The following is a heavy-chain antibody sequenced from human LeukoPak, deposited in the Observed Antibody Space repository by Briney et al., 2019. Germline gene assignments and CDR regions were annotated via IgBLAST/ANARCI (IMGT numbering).Heavy chain of an antibody. V-gene: IGHV1-2*02. CDR3: ARGSGGGSYYGYYYYYMDV. Sequence: ASVKVSCKASGSTFTGYYMHWVRQAPGQGLEWMGWINPNSGGTNYAQKFQGRVTMTRDTSISTAYMELSRLRSDDTAVYYCARGSGGGSYYGYYYYYMDVWGKGTTVTVSS. D-gene: IGHD1-26*01. CDR1: GSTFTGYY. CDR2: INPNSGGT. J-gene: IGHJ6*03.